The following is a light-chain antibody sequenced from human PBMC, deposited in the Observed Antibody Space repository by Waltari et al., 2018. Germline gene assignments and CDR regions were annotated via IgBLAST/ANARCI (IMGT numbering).Light chain of an antibody. Sequence: QSVLTQPPSVSAAPGQKVTISCPGSSPNIGNNYVSWYQQFPGKAPKLLIYDNNKRPSGIPDRFSGSKSGTSATLGITGLQTGDEADYYCGTWDSSLSAGGVFGTGTKVTVL. CDR1: SPNIGNNY. CDR2: DNN. CDR3: GTWDSSLSAGGV. J-gene: IGLJ1*01. V-gene: IGLV1-51*01.